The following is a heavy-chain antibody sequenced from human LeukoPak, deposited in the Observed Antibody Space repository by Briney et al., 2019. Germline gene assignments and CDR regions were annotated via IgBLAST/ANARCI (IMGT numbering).Heavy chain of an antibody. J-gene: IGHJ4*02. D-gene: IGHD2-15*01. CDR2: MNPNTGNT. CDR3: ARKFLGRRGFYLDY. Sequence: GASVKVSCKASGYTFTSYDINWVRQATGQGLEWMGWMNPNTGNTGYAQKFQGRVTMTRDTSISTAYMELSSLRSDDTAVYYCARKFLGRRGFYLDYWGQGTGVTVSS. CDR1: GYTFTSYD. V-gene: IGHV1-8*01.